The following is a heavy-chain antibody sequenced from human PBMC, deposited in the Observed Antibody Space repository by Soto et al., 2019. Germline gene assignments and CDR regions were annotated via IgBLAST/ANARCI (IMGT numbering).Heavy chain of an antibody. V-gene: IGHV4-34*01. D-gene: IGHD5-18*01. CDR2: INHSGST. Sequence: QVQLQQWGAGLLKPSETLSLTCVVYGGSLSGVYWTWIRQPPGKGLEWIGEINHSGSTNYSPSLXSRVTISLDTSNNQFSLKLXSVTAADTAVYYCARGPGYSYGYSVYYYYYGMDVWGQGTTVTVSS. CDR1: GGSLSGVY. CDR3: ARGPGYSYGYSVYYYYYGMDV. J-gene: IGHJ6*02.